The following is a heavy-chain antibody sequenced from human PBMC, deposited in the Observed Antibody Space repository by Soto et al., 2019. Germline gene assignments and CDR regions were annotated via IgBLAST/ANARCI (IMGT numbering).Heavy chain of an antibody. CDR1: GFTFSSYT. Sequence: PGGSLRLSCAASGFTFSSYTMNWVRQAPGKGLEWVSYISSSSSTIYYADSVKGRFTISRDNGKNSLYLQMNSLRDEDTAVYYCTRGLMYSYSGGYNNWFYRWGQGTLVTVSS. J-gene: IGHJ5*02. V-gene: IGHV3-48*02. CDR2: ISSSSSTI. D-gene: IGHD3-22*01. CDR3: TRGLMYSYSGGYNNWFYR.